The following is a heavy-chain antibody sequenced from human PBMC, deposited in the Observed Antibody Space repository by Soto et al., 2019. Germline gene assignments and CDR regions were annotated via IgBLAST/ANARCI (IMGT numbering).Heavy chain of an antibody. D-gene: IGHD2-21*02. CDR1: GGSISSYY. CDR2: IYYSGST. J-gene: IGHJ3*02. CDR3: ARGAYCGGDCYSFRPNAFDI. V-gene: IGHV4-59*01. Sequence: SETLSLTCTVSGGSISSYYWSWIRQPPGKGLEWIGYIYYSGSTNYNPSLKSRVTISVDTSKNQFSLKLSSVTAADTAVYYCARGAYCGGDCYSFRPNAFDIWGQGTRVT.